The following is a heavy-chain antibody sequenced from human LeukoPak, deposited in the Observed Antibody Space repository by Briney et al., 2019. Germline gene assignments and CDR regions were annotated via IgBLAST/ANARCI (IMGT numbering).Heavy chain of an antibody. CDR2: ISAHNGNR. Sequence: ASVRVSCKGFGYTFTSYGINWVRQAPGQGLQWMGWISAHNGNRNYAQNLQGRVTVTADTSTSTAYMELRSLRSDDTAVYYCARGSLGSSWFYFDYWSQGTLVTVSS. J-gene: IGHJ4*02. CDR1: GYTFTSYG. D-gene: IGHD3-16*01. CDR3: ARGSLGSSWFYFDY. V-gene: IGHV1-18*01.